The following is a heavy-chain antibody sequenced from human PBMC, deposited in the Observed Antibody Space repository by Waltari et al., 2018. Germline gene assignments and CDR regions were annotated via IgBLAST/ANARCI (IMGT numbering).Heavy chain of an antibody. V-gene: IGHV4-38-2*01. CDR2: TYHSGST. Sequence: QVQLQESGPGLVKPSETLSLTCAVSGYSISSGYYWGWIRQPPGKGLEWIGSTYHSGSTYYNPSLKSRVTISVDTSKNQFSLKLSSVTAADTAVYYCANNEYSSSLEYYFDYWGQGTLVTVSS. J-gene: IGHJ4*02. CDR1: GYSISSGYY. CDR3: ANNEYSSSLEYYFDY. D-gene: IGHD6-6*01.